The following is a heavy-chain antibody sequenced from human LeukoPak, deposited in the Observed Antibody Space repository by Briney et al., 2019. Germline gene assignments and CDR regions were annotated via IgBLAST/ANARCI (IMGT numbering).Heavy chain of an antibody. Sequence: PSETLSLTCTVSGGSISSSNYYWGWIRQPPGKGLEWIGSIHYSGSTYYNPSLKSRVTVSVDTSKNQFTVNLSSVTAADTAVYYCTRHFGSGRDDYWGPGTLVTVSS. J-gene: IGHJ4*02. CDR3: TRHFGSGRDDY. CDR1: GGSISSSNYY. CDR2: IHYSGST. D-gene: IGHD3-10*01. V-gene: IGHV4-39*01.